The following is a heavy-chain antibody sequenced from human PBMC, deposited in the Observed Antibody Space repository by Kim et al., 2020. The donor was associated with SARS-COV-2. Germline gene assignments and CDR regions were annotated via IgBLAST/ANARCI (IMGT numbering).Heavy chain of an antibody. V-gene: IGHV4-34*01. D-gene: IGHD3-22*01. CDR3: ASTYYYDSSGYYYFDY. Sequence: RKSRVTISVDTSKNQFYLKLSSVTAADTAVYYCASTYYYDSSGYYYFDYWGQGTLVTVSS. J-gene: IGHJ4*02.